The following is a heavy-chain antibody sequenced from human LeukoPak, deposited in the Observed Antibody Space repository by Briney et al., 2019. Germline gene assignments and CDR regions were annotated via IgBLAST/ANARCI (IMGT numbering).Heavy chain of an antibody. V-gene: IGHV1-69*01. CDR1: GYSFTSYW. D-gene: IGHD3-9*01. Sequence: KISCKGSGYSFTSYWIGWVRQAPGQGLEWMGGIIPIFGTANHAQKFQGRVTITADESTSTAYMELSSLRSEDTAVYYCARLPLTGYSRGYYYGMDVWGQGTTVTVSS. J-gene: IGHJ6*02. CDR2: IIPIFGTA. CDR3: ARLPLTGYSRGYYYGMDV.